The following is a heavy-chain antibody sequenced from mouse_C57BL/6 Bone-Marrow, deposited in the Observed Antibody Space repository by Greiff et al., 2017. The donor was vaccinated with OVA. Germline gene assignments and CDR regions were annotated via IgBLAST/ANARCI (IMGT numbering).Heavy chain of an antibody. CDR3: VRHGGYYPFAY. CDR2: IRSKSNNYAT. J-gene: IGHJ3*01. CDR1: GFSFNTYA. V-gene: IGHV10-1*01. D-gene: IGHD2-3*01. Sequence: EVQVVESGGGLVQPKGSLKLSCAASGFSFNTYAMNWVRQAPGKGLEWVARIRSKSNNYATYYADSVKDRFTISRDDSESMLYLQMNNLKTEDTAMYYCVRHGGYYPFAYWGQGTLVTVSA.